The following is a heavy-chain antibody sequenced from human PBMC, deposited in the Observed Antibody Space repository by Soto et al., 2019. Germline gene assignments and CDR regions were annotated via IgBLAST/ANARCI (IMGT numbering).Heavy chain of an antibody. CDR2: INPDSGYT. V-gene: IGHV1-3*01. CDR3: ARDPPGVFGYYMDV. J-gene: IGHJ6*03. CDR1: GYTFTTHS. Sequence: QVQLVQSGAEVKKPGASVRVSCKVSGYTFTTHSLNWVRQAPGQSLEWMGWINPDSGYTKYSENFQDRVTITRDTSASTAYLELSSLRSEDTAVYYCARDPPGVFGYYMDVRGKGTTVIVSS. D-gene: IGHD3-3*01.